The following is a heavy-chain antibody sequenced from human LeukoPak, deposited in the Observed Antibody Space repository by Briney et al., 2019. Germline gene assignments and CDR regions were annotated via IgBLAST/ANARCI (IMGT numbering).Heavy chain of an antibody. J-gene: IGHJ6*02. D-gene: IGHD6-19*01. CDR2: TYYRSKWYN. V-gene: IGHV6-1*01. Sequence: SQTLSLTCAISGDSVSSNNAAWNWIRQSPSRGLEWLGRTYYRSKWYNDYAVSVKSRITITPDTSKNQFSLQLNSVTPEDTAVYYCARKRQIVVAGDYYGMDVWGQGTTVTVSS. CDR3: ARKRQIVVAGDYYGMDV. CDR1: GDSVSSNNAA.